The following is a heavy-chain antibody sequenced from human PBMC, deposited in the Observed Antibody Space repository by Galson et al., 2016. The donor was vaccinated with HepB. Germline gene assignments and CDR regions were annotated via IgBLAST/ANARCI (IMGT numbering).Heavy chain of an antibody. CDR3: AKLTENYYDSSGYFDY. CDR2: ISTYNENT. Sequence: SVKVSCKASGYAFSSYGISWIRQAPGQGLEWMGWISTYNENTNYAQNPQGRVTMTTDTSTSTAYMELRSLRSDDTAVYYCAKLTENYYDSSGYFDYWGQGTLVTVSS. J-gene: IGHJ4*02. CDR1: GYAFSSYG. V-gene: IGHV1-18*01. D-gene: IGHD3-22*01.